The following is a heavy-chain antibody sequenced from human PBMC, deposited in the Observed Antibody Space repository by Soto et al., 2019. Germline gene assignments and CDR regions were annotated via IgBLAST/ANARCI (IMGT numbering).Heavy chain of an antibody. CDR2: ISSEGGTR. J-gene: IGHJ4*02. V-gene: IGHV3-30*03. Sequence: QVHLVESGGGVVQPGGSLRLSCVTSGFTFSRYAMHWVRQAPGKGLEWVARISSEGGTRDYVDSVKGRFTISRDNSENTLWLQMNSPSGEDTAVYYRVAENWNDATLFDHWGQGTLVTVS. CDR3: VAENWNDATLFDH. D-gene: IGHD1-1*01. CDR1: GFTFSRYA.